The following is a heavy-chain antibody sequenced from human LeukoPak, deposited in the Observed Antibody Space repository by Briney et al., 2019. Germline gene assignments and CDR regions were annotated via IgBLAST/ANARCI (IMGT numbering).Heavy chain of an antibody. CDR1: RFTFSNYG. CDR3: ARGKIHLTD. V-gene: IGHV3-23*01. CDR2: IGSSGGST. J-gene: IGHJ4*02. Sequence: GGSLRLSCAASRFTFSNYGMSWVRQAPGKGLEWVSGIGSSGGSTYYADSVKGRFSISRDNAKNSLYLQMNSLRAEDTAVYYCARGKIHLTDWGQGTLVTVSS. D-gene: IGHD2-21*02.